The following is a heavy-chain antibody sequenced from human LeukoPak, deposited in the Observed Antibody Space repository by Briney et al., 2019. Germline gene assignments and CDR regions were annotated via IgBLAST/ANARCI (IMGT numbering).Heavy chain of an antibody. CDR3: AKGDTYAFQGDY. CDR1: GFTFSSYA. CDR2: ISGSGGST. D-gene: IGHD2-2*01. J-gene: IGHJ4*02. Sequence: GGSLRLSCAASGFTFSSYAMSWVRQAPGKGLEWVSVISGSGGSTYYADSVKGRFTISRDNSKNTLYLQMNSLRAEDTAVYYCAKGDTYAFQGDYWGQGTLVTVSS. V-gene: IGHV3-23*01.